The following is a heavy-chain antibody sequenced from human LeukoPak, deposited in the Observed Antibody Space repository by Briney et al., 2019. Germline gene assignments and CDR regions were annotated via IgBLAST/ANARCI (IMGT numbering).Heavy chain of an antibody. CDR1: GYTFTSYG. CDR3: ARASRSGSYSIDY. CDR2: ISAYNGNT. D-gene: IGHD1-26*01. J-gene: IGHJ4*02. Sequence: ASVKVSCKASGYTFTSYGISWVRQAPGQGLEWMGWISAYNGNTNYAQKLQGRVTMTRNTSISTAYMELSSLRSEDTAVYYCARASRSGSYSIDYWGQGTLVTVSS. V-gene: IGHV1-18*01.